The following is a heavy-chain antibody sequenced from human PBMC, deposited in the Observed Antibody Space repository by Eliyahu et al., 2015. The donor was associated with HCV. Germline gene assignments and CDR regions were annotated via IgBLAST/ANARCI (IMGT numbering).Heavy chain of an antibody. V-gene: IGHV4-39*01. D-gene: IGHD2-15*01. CDR1: GGSIXSXSYX. J-gene: IGHJ2*01. Sequence: QLQLQESGPGLVKPSETLSLTCXXSGGSIXSXSYXXGWIRQPPGKGLEWIGSIYXSGSTYYNPSLKSRVTISVDTSKNQFSLKLSSVTAADTAVYYCARRYCSGGSCYGLDWYFDLWGRGTLVTVSS. CDR2: IYXSGST. CDR3: ARRYCSGGSCYGLDWYFDL.